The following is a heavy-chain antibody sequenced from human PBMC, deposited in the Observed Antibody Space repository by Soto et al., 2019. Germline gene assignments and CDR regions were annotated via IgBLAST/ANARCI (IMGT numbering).Heavy chain of an antibody. CDR1: GFTVSSKY. D-gene: IGHD3-3*01. CDR3: ARGASDHDFSFDF. CDR2: IYSGGNT. Sequence: EVQLVESGGGLVQPGGSLRLSCAASGFTVSSKYMSWVRQAPGKGLEWVSVIYSGGNTYYEYSVKGRFTISRDMYKNTVSLQMDSLSAEDTAVYHCARGASDHDFSFDFWGQGTLVTVSS. J-gene: IGHJ4*02. V-gene: IGHV3-66*01.